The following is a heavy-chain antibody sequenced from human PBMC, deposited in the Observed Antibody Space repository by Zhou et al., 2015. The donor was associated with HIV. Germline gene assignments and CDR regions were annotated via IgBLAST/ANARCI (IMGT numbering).Heavy chain of an antibody. Sequence: QVQLVQSGAEVKKPGSSVKVSCKASGGTFSSYTISWVRQAPGQGLEWMGRIIPILGIANYAQKFQGRVTITADKSTSTAYMELSSLRSEDTAVYYCARNLNRAIAAAGYYFDYWGQGTLVTVSS. V-gene: IGHV1-69*02. D-gene: IGHD6-13*01. CDR1: GGTFSSYT. CDR3: ARNLNRAIAAAGYYFDY. J-gene: IGHJ4*02. CDR2: IIPILGIA.